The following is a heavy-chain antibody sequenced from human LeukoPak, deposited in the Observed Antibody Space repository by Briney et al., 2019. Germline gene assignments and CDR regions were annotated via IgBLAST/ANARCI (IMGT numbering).Heavy chain of an antibody. Sequence: GGSLRLSCAASGFTFSTYSMNWVRQAPGKGLEWVSFISIGSDNIHYADSVRGRFTISRDNAKNSLYLEMNSLRDEDTAVYYCAPDFNRGGRDHYWGQGTLVTVSS. CDR2: ISIGSDNI. CDR1: GFTFSTYS. CDR3: APDFNRGGRDHY. D-gene: IGHD2-15*01. J-gene: IGHJ4*02. V-gene: IGHV3-48*02.